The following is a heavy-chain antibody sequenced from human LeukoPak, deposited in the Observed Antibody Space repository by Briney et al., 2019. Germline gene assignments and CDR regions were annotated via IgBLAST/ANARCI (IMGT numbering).Heavy chain of an antibody. CDR2: INPSGRSR. V-gene: IGHV1-46*01. D-gene: IGHD2-15*01. CDR1: GYTFTSNH. Sequence: ASVKVSCKASGYTFTSNHIHWVRQAPGQGLEWMGIINPSGRSRNYAHKFQGRVTMTSDTSTSTVYMELSSLRSEDTAIYYCARGQGQVPGPLVVAGTYYLDHWRQRTLVTVGS. CDR3: ARGQGQVPGPLVVAGTYYLDH. J-gene: IGHJ4*02.